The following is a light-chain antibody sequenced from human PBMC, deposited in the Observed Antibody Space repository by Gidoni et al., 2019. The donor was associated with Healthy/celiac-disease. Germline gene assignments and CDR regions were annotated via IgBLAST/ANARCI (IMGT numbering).Light chain of an antibody. J-gene: IGKJ3*01. CDR1: QSVSSN. V-gene: IGKV3-15*01. CDR3: QQYNYCPPRFT. CDR2: VAS. Sequence: DIVMTQSPATLSVSPGERAILSCRASQSVSSNLAWYQQKPGQAPRPLIYVASTRTTGIPARFSVSGSGSEFALTISILQSEAVAVYYCQQYNYCPPRFTFGPGTKVDIK.